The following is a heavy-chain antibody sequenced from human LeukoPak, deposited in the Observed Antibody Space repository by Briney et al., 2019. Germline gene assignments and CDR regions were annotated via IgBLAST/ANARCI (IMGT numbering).Heavy chain of an antibody. J-gene: IGHJ6*03. D-gene: IGHD4-23*01. CDR3: ARENKLYYYYYYMDV. V-gene: IGHV3-48*03. Sequence: AGSLRLSCAASGFTFSSYEMNWVRQAPGKGLEWVSYISSSGSTIHYADSVKGRFTISRDNAKNSLYLQMNSLRAEDTAVYYCARENKLYYYYYYMDVWGKGTTVTISS. CDR2: ISSSGSTI. CDR1: GFTFSSYE.